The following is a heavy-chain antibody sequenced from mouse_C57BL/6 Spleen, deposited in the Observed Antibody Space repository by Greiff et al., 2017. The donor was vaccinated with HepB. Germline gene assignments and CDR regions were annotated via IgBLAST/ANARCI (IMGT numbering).Heavy chain of an antibody. CDR3: ARGITTVVAIEGFDY. J-gene: IGHJ2*01. D-gene: IGHD1-1*01. V-gene: IGHV1-15*01. CDR2: IDPETGGT. Sequence: VQLQQSGAELVRPGASVTLSCKASGYTFTDYEMHWVKQTPVHGLEWIGAIDPETGGTAYNQKFKGKAILTADKSSSTAYMELRSLTSEDSAVYYCARGITTVVAIEGFDYWGQGTTLTVSS. CDR1: GYTFTDYE.